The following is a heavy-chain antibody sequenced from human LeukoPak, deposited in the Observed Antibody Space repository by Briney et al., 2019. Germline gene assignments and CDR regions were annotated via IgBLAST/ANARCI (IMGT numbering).Heavy chain of an antibody. Sequence: GGSLRLSCAASGFTFSSYSMNWVRQAPGKGLEYVSAISSNGGSTYYADSVKGRFTISRDKSKNTLYLQMSSLRAEDTAVYYCVKDARGYSGYDQGNYWGQGTLVTVSS. D-gene: IGHD5-12*01. CDR3: VKDARGYSGYDQGNY. CDR2: ISSNGGST. CDR1: GFTFSSYS. J-gene: IGHJ4*02. V-gene: IGHV3-64D*06.